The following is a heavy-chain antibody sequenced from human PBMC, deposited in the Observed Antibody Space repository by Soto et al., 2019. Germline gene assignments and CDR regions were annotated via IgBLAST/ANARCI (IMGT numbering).Heavy chain of an antibody. Sequence: EVQLLESGGGLVQPGGSLRLSCAASGFTFSSYAMSWVRQAPGKGLEWVSTLSDNGGSTYYAYYVQGGFTISRDNSKNTLSLQMNSLRAADTAVYYCAKDSTMVRGVILDNIAYWGQGTLVTVSS. CDR2: LSDNGGST. CDR1: GFTFSSYA. D-gene: IGHD3-10*01. V-gene: IGHV3-23*01. CDR3: AKDSTMVRGVILDNIAY. J-gene: IGHJ4*02.